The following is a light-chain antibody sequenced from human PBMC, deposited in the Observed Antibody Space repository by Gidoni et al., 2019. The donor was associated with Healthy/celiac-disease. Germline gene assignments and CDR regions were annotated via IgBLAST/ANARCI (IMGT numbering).Light chain of an antibody. V-gene: IGKV3-20*01. CDR1: QSVSSSY. CDR2: GAS. J-gene: IGKJ1*01. Sequence: EIVLTQSPGTLSLSPGQRATLSCRASQSVSSSYLAWYQQKPGQAPRLLIYGASSRATGIPDRFSGSGSGTDFTLTISRLAPEDFAVYYWQQYGSSLWTFXXXTKEEIK. CDR3: QQYGSSLWT.